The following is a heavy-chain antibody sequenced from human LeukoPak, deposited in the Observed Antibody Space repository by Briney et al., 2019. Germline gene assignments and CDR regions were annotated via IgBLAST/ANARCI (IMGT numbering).Heavy chain of an antibody. CDR3: ARLSSGSYYVIDY. CDR2: IYHSGST. Sequence: SETLSLTCAVSGYSISSGYYWGWIRQPPGKGLEWIGSIYHSGSTYYNPSLKSRVTISVDTSKNQFSLKLSSVTAADTAVYYCARLSSGSYYVIDYWGRGTLVTVSS. J-gene: IGHJ4*02. V-gene: IGHV4-38-2*01. D-gene: IGHD1-26*01. CDR1: GYSISSGYY.